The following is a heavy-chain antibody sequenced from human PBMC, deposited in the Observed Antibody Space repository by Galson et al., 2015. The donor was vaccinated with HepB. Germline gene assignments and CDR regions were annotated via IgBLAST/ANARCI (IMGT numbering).Heavy chain of an antibody. D-gene: IGHD3-22*01. V-gene: IGHV1-2*02. J-gene: IGHJ6*02. CDR3: ARDQKTFTMIVVAHYGMDV. CDR2: INPNSGGT. Sequence: SVKVSCKASGYTFTGYYMHWVRQAPGQGLEWMGWINPNSGGTNYAQKFQGRVTMTRDTSISTAYMELSRLRSDDTAVYYCARDQKTFTMIVVAHYGMDVWGQGTTVTVSS. CDR1: GYTFTGYY.